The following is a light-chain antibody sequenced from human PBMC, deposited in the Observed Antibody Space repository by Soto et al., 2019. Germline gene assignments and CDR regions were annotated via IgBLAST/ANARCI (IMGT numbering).Light chain of an antibody. J-gene: IGLJ3*02. CDR3: CSYAGDSTWV. V-gene: IGLV2-23*01. CDR2: EGG. Sequence: QSVLTQPASVSGSPGQSITISCTGTSSDVGNYNLVSWYQQHPGEAPKLLIYEGGKRPSGVSNRFSGSKFGNTASLTISGLQAEDEVDYYCCSYAGDSTWVFGGGTQLTVL. CDR1: SSDVGNYNL.